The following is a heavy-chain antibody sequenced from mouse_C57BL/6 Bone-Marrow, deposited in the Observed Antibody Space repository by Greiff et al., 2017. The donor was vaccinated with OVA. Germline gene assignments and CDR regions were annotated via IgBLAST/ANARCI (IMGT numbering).Heavy chain of an antibody. CDR1: GFTFNTYA. V-gene: IGHV10-3*01. Sequence: DVQLVESGGGLVQPKGSLKLSCAASGFTFNTYAMHWVRQAPGKGLEWVARIRSKSSNYATYYADSVKDRFTISRDDSQSMLYLQMNNLKTEDTAMYYCVRARGYYGSRGYFDVWGTGTTVTASS. CDR2: IRSKSSNYAT. CDR3: VRARGYYGSRGYFDV. J-gene: IGHJ1*03. D-gene: IGHD1-1*01.